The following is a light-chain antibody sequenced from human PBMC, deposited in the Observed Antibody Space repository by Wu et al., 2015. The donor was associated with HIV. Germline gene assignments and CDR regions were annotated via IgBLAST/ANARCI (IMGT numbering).Light chain of an antibody. CDR1: QSIRTS. CDR3: QQYNSYPYT. V-gene: IGKV1-5*03. J-gene: IGKJ2*01. Sequence: DIQMTQSPSTLSAPIGDRVTITCRASQSIRTSLAWYQQKPGKAPKVLIYKASSLESGVPSRFSGSGFGTEFTLTINSLQPDDFATYYCQQYNSYPYTFGQGTKLEIK. CDR2: KAS.